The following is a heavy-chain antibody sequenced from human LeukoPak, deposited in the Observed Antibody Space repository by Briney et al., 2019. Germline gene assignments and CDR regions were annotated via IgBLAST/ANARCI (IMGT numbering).Heavy chain of an antibody. CDR1: GFTFSNYW. Sequence: PGRSLRLSCAASGFTFSNYWMSWVRQTPGMGLEWVANIKPDGSVKDYVHSVKGRFTFSRDNAKNSVYLQMNSLRAEDTAMYYCMTNQYWGQGTLVTVSS. CDR3: MTNQY. CDR2: IKPDGSVK. D-gene: IGHD1-14*01. J-gene: IGHJ4*02. V-gene: IGHV3-7*01.